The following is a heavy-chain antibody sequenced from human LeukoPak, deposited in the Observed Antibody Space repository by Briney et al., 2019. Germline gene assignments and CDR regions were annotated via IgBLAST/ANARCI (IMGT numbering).Heavy chain of an antibody. CDR2: IGNHTNTYAT. D-gene: IGHD2-8*01. Sequence: PGGSLRLSCAASGFSISASPMHWVRQASGKGLEWVGRIGNHTNTYATAYGASMEGRFTISRDDSKNTAYLQMNSLKIEDTAVYYCTRCKWADACDHWGQGTLVTVSS. J-gene: IGHJ4*02. V-gene: IGHV3-73*01. CDR3: TRCKWADACDH. CDR1: GFSISASP.